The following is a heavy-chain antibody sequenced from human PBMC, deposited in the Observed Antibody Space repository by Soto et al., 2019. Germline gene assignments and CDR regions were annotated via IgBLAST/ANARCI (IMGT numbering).Heavy chain of an antibody. J-gene: IGHJ6*02. V-gene: IGHV3-48*03. CDR1: GFPFRSYE. CDR3: AILDFGDYLLSYGVDV. D-gene: IGHD4-17*01. Sequence: GGSLRLSCAVSGFPFRSYEMNWVRQAPGKGPEWVSYITSSSDAIYYAASVKGRFTVSRDNAKNSLYPQMNSLRAEDTAVYYCAILDFGDYLLSYGVDVWGQGTTVTVSS. CDR2: ITSSSDAI.